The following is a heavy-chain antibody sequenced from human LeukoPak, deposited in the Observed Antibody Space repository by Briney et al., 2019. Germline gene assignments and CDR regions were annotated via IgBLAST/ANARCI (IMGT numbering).Heavy chain of an antibody. Sequence: GGSLRLSCAASGFTFSDYYMSWIRQAPGRGLEWVSYISSSGSTIYYADSVKGRFTISRDNARNSLYLQMNSLRAEDTAVYYCAKRMGPSIAAADLDYWGQGTLVTVSS. CDR3: AKRMGPSIAAADLDY. CDR2: ISSSGSTI. D-gene: IGHD6-13*01. J-gene: IGHJ4*02. V-gene: IGHV3-11*04. CDR1: GFTFSDYY.